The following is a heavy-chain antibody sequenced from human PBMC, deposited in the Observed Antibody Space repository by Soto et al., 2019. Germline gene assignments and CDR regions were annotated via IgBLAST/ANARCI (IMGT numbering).Heavy chain of an antibody. Sequence: VGSLRLSCAGSGFTVSSSYMSWVRQAPGKGPEWVSVLFRDGTTFYADSVKGRFTISRDNAKNSLYLQMNSLRAEDTALYYCAKDPAPDSSGYFDYFDYWGQGTLVTVSS. J-gene: IGHJ4*02. CDR2: LFRDGTT. D-gene: IGHD3-22*01. CDR1: GFTVSSSY. CDR3: AKDPAPDSSGYFDYFDY. V-gene: IGHV3-53*05.